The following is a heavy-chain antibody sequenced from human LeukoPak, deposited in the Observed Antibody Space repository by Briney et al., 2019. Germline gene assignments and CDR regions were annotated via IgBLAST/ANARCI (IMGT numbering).Heavy chain of an antibody. CDR1: AATFSSYA. D-gene: IGHD2-2*01. V-gene: IGHV1-69*13. CDR3: ARSAPFCSSTSCYLYFDY. CDR2: IIPIFGTA. Sequence: GASVKVSCKGSAATFSSYAISWVRQGPGQGLEWMGGIIPIFGTANYAQKFQGRVTITAVESTSTAYMELSSLRSEDKAVYYCARSAPFCSSTSCYLYFDYWGQGTLVTVSS. J-gene: IGHJ4*02.